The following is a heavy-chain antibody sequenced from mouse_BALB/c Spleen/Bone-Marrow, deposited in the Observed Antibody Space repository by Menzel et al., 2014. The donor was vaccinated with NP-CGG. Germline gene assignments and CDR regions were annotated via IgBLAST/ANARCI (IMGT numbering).Heavy chain of an antibody. D-gene: IGHD2-4*01. CDR3: VRGDDYDAWFTY. J-gene: IGHJ3*01. Sequence: VQLKESGGGLVQPKGSLKLSCAASGFTFNTNAMNWVRQAPGKGLEWVARIRSKNNNYATYYADSVKDRFTISRDDSQSMLYLQMNNLKTEDTAMYYRVRGDDYDAWFTYWGQGTLVTVSA. CDR2: IRSKNNNYAT. V-gene: IGHV10S3*01. CDR1: GFTFNTNA.